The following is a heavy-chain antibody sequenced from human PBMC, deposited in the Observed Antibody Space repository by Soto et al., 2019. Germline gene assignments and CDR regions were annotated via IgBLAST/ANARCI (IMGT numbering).Heavy chain of an antibody. J-gene: IGHJ3*02. D-gene: IGHD6-19*01. Sequence: LRLSCAASVFTFSSYGMHWVRQAPGKGLEWVAVISYDGSNKYYADSVKGRFTISRDNSKNTLYLQMNSLRAEDTAVYYCAKDEGPIAVARHTAFDIWGQGTMVTVSS. V-gene: IGHV3-30*18. CDR2: ISYDGSNK. CDR1: VFTFSSYG. CDR3: AKDEGPIAVARHTAFDI.